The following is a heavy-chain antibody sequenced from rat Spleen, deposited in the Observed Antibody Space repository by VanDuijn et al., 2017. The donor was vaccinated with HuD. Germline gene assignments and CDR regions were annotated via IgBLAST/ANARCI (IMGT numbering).Heavy chain of an antibody. Sequence: EVQLQESGPGLVKPSQSLSLTCSVTGYSITSNYWAWIRKFPGNKMEWIGHISYSGSTSYNPSLKSRISITRDTSKNQFFLQLNSVTTEDTAIYYCVREERGVDYWGQGVMVTVSS. CDR1: GYSITSNY. CDR2: ISYSGST. CDR3: VREERGVDY. J-gene: IGHJ2*01. V-gene: IGHV3-1*01.